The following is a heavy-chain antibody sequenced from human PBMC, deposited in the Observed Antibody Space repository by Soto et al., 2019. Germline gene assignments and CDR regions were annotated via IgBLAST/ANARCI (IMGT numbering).Heavy chain of an antibody. J-gene: IGHJ4*02. D-gene: IGHD5-12*01. CDR2: IFSGGST. CDR3: ARDQVPTTY. CDR1: GFTVSSNY. V-gene: IGHV3-53*01. Sequence: EVQLVESGGGLIQPGGSLRLSCAASGFTVSSNYMTWVRQAPGKGLEWVSFIFSGGSTDYSDSVKGRFTISRNNSKNTVYLQMNSLRAEDTAVYYCARDQVPTTYWGQGTLVTVSS.